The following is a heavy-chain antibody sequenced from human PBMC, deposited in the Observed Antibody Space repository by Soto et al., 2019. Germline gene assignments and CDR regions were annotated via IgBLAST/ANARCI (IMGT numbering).Heavy chain of an antibody. Sequence: PXGSLSLSCVASGFIWSGYDMHWVRQATGEGLEWVSAIVTAGDPYYSGSVKGRFTISRGNAENSLYLQMNSLRAGDTAVYYCARAGYDSSGYYFYAMDVWGPGSAVTVSS. J-gene: IGHJ6*01. CDR3: ARAGYDSSGYYFYAMDV. D-gene: IGHD3-22*01. V-gene: IGHV3-13*05. CDR1: GFIWSGYD. CDR2: IVTAGDP.